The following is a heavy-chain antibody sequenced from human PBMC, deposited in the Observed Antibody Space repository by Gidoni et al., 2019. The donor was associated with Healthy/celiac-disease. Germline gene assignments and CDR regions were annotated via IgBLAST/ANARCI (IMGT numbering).Heavy chain of an antibody. Sequence: QVQLVQSGAEVKKPGASVKVSCKASGYIFTRYYMHWVRQAPGQGLEWMGRINPNSGGTNYAQKFQGRVTMTRDTSISTAYMELSRLRSDDTAVYYCARDSFSSSVHRNWFDPWGQGTLVTVSS. CDR2: INPNSGGT. J-gene: IGHJ5*02. CDR1: GYIFTRYY. V-gene: IGHV1-2*06. D-gene: IGHD6-6*01. CDR3: ARDSFSSSVHRNWFDP.